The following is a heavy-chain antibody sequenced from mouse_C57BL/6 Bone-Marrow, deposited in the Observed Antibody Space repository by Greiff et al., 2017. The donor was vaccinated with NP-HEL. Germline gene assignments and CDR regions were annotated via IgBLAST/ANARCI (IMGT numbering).Heavy chain of an antibody. J-gene: IGHJ3*01. D-gene: IGHD2-2*01. CDR1: GYTFTSYW. Sequence: QVHVKQPGAELVMPGASVKLSCKASGYTFTSYWMHWVKQRPGQGLEWIGEIDPSDSYTNYNQKFKGKSTLTVDKSSSTAYMQLSSLTSEDSAVYYCARVGYDGAWFAYWGQGTLVTVSA. CDR2: IDPSDSYT. V-gene: IGHV1-69*01. CDR3: ARVGYDGAWFAY.